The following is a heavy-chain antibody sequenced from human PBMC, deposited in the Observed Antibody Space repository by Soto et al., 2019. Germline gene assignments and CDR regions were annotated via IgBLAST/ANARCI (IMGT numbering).Heavy chain of an antibody. V-gene: IGHV3-30-3*01. CDR1: GFTFSNYA. CDR3: VRGAYCSSNRCPGPFDI. Sequence: PGGSLRLSCAASGFTFSNYALHWVRQAPGKGLEWVAVISDDGSNKYYADSVKGRFTISRDNSKNTLYLQMNSLKTEDTAVYYCVRGAYCSSNRCPGPFDIWGQGTRVTVSS. D-gene: IGHD2-2*01. J-gene: IGHJ3*02. CDR2: ISDDGSNK.